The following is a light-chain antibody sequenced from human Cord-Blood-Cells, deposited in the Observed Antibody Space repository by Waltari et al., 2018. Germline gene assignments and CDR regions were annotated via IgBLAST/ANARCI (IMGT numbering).Light chain of an antibody. CDR2: STN. J-gene: IGLJ3*02. CDR1: SGSVSTSYY. CDR3: VLYMGSGIWV. V-gene: IGLV8-61*01. Sequence: QNVVTQEPSFSVSPGGTVTLNCGLSSGSVSTSYYPSWYQQTPGQAPRTLIYSTNTPSSGVPDRFSGSILGNKAALTITGAQADDESDYYCVLYMGSGIWVFGGGTKLTVL.